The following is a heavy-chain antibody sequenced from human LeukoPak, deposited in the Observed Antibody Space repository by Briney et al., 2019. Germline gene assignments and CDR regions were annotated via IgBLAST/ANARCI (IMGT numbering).Heavy chain of an antibody. CDR2: IRSKANSYAT. CDR3: TSSAPGGYSYGKGDY. CDR1: GFTFSGSA. Sequence: GGSLRLSCAASGFTFSGSAMHWVRQASGKGLEWVRRIRSKANSYATAYAASVKGRFTISRDDSKNTAYLQMNSLKTEDTAVYYCTSSAPGGYSYGKGDYWGQGTLVTVSS. D-gene: IGHD5-18*01. J-gene: IGHJ4*02. V-gene: IGHV3-73*01.